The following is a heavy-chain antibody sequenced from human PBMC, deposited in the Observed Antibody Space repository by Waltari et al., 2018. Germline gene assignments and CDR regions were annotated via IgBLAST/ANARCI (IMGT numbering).Heavy chain of an antibody. CDR2: IYHSGST. CDR3: ARGGALYGSGPRN. D-gene: IGHD3-10*01. CDR1: GYSISSGYY. Sequence: QVQLQASGPGLVKPSETLSLTCAVSGYSISSGYYWGWIRQPPGKGLEWIGSIYHSGSTYYNPSLKSRVTISVDTSKNQFSLKLSSVTAADTAVYYCARGGALYGSGPRNWGQGTLVTVSS. V-gene: IGHV4-38-2*01. J-gene: IGHJ4*02.